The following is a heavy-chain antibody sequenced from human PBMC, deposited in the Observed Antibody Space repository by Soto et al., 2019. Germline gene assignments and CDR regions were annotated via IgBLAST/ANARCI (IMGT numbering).Heavy chain of an antibody. V-gene: IGHV4-59*01. CDR2: IYYSGST. J-gene: IGHJ5*02. CDR1: GGSISSYY. Sequence: PSETLSLTCTVSGGSISSYYLSWIRQPPGKGLEWIGYIYYSGSTNYNPSLKSRVTISVDTSKNQFSLKLSSVTAADTAVYYCARDKRYFPYYDFWSGYYTAGGFDPWGQGTLVTVSS. CDR3: ARDKRYFPYYDFWSGYYTAGGFDP. D-gene: IGHD3-3*01.